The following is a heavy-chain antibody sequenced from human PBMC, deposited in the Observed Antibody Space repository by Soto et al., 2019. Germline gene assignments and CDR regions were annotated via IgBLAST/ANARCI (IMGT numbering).Heavy chain of an antibody. J-gene: IGHJ6*02. Sequence: SETLSLTCTVSGGSISSGGYYWSWIRQHPGKGLEWIGYIYYSGSTYYNPSLKSQVTISVDTSKKQFSLKLSSVTAADTAVYYCARNLHTTANYYYYGMDVWGQGTTVTVSS. CDR1: GGSISSGGYY. CDR2: IYYSGST. V-gene: IGHV4-31*01. CDR3: ARNLHTTANYYYYGMDV.